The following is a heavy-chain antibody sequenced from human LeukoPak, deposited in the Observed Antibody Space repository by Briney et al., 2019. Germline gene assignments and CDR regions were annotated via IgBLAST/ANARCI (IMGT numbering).Heavy chain of an antibody. D-gene: IGHD6-13*01. CDR2: IYRGST. J-gene: IGHJ4*02. Sequence: SETLSLTCTVSGGSVNNYYWSWIRQPPGKGLDWIGYIYRGSTKYNPSLKSRVTISMDTSQNQISLRLLSVTAADTAVYYCAGHAEISAAGTAPFDNWGQGTLVTVSS. V-gene: IGHV4-59*08. CDR3: AGHAEISAAGTAPFDN. CDR1: GGSVNNYY.